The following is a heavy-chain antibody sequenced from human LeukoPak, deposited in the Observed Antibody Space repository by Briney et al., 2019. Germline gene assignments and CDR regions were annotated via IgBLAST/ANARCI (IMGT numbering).Heavy chain of an antibody. V-gene: IGHV3-53*01. CDR2: IYSGGST. CDR3: ARGGDIVLMVYAEDWYFDL. CDR1: GFTFSSYA. Sequence: GGSLRLSCAASGFTFSSYAMSWVRQAPGKGLEWVSVIYSGGSTYYADSVKGRFTISRDNSKNTLYLQMNSLRAEDTAVYYCARGGDIVLMVYAEDWYFDLWGRGTLVTVSS. D-gene: IGHD2-8*01. J-gene: IGHJ2*01.